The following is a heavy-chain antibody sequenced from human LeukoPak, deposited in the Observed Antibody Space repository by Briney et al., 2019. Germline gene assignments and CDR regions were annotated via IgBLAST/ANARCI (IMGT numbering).Heavy chain of an antibody. CDR1: GFTFSSYS. Sequence: PGGSLRLSCAASGFTFSSYSMNWVRQAPGKGLEWVSYISSSSSTIYCADSVKGRFTISRDNAKNSLYLQMNSLIAEDTAVYYGARDYALSGYWSEGTLVTVSS. J-gene: IGHJ4*02. CDR3: ARDYALSGY. D-gene: IGHD3-10*01. V-gene: IGHV3-48*01. CDR2: ISSSSSTI.